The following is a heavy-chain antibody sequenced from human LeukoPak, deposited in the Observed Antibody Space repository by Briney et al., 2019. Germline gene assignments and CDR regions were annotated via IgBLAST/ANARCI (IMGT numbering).Heavy chain of an antibody. CDR3: ARDTRGGDFWSGYSYYFDY. V-gene: IGHV1-69*04. CDR2: IIPILGIA. J-gene: IGHJ4*02. Sequence: GASVKVSCKASGGTFSSYAISWVRQAPGQGLEWMGRIIPILGIANYAQKFQGRVTITADKSTSTAYMELSSLRSEDTAVYYCARDTRGGDFWSGYSYYFDYWGQGTLVTVSS. D-gene: IGHD3-3*01. CDR1: GGTFSSYA.